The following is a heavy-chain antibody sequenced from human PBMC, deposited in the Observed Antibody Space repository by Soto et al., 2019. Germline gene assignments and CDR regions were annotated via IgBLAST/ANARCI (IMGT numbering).Heavy chain of an antibody. D-gene: IGHD4-17*01. CDR1: GFTFSNYA. CDR3: AKCMTTVTTFPFDI. Sequence: EVQLLESGGGLVQPGGSLRLSCAATGFTFSNYAMSWVRQAPGKGLEWVSAISGSGGGTYYADSVKGRFTISRDNSKNKLYLQMNSLRAEDTAVYYCAKCMTTVTTFPFDIWGQGTMVTVSS. J-gene: IGHJ3*02. CDR2: ISGSGGGT. V-gene: IGHV3-23*01.